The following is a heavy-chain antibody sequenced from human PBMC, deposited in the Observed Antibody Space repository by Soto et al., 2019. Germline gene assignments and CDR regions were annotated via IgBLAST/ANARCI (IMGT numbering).Heavy chain of an antibody. D-gene: IGHD3-3*01. J-gene: IGHJ6*02. CDR2: IYYSGST. Sequence: SETLSLTCTASGGSISSGDYYWSWIRPPPGKGLEWIGYIYYSGSTYYNPSLKSRVTISVDTSKNQFSLKLSSVTAADTAVYYCARNTYDFWSGTYGMDVWGQGTTVTVSS. CDR1: GGSISSGDYY. CDR3: ARNTYDFWSGTYGMDV. V-gene: IGHV4-30-4*01.